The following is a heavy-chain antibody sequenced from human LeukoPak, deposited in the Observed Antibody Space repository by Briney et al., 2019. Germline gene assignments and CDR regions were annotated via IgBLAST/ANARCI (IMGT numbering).Heavy chain of an antibody. CDR1: RFTFSSYG. V-gene: IGHV3-33*01. J-gene: IGHJ4*02. CDR2: IWYDGSNK. D-gene: IGHD2-15*01. Sequence: PGGSLRLSCAAFRFTFSSYGMHWVRQAPGKGLEWVAVIWYDGSNKYYADSVKGRFTISRDNSKNTLYLQMNSLRAEDTAVYYCARAYCSGGSCYSDFDYWGQGTLVTVSS. CDR3: ARAYCSGGSCYSDFDY.